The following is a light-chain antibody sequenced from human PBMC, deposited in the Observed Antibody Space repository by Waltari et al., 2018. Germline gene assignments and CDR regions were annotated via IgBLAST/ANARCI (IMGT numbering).Light chain of an antibody. Sequence: DLVMTQSPLSLPVTPGEPASIPCKSSQSLLHSNGYNYLDWYLQKPGQSPQLMIYLGSSRASGVPDTFSGSGSGTDFILNISRVGAEDVGLYYCMQALQTPLTFGGGTKVEIK. CDR2: LGS. J-gene: IGKJ4*01. CDR3: MQALQTPLT. V-gene: IGKV2-28*01. CDR1: QSLLHSNGYNY.